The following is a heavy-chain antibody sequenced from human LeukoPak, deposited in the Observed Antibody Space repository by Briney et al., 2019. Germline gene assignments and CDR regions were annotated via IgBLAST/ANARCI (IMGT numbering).Heavy chain of an antibody. CDR3: ARDRIYGSGSDHFDY. CDR2: IYHSGSS. D-gene: IGHD3-10*01. J-gene: IGHJ4*02. V-gene: IGHV4-38-2*02. CDR1: GYSIRSGYY. Sequence: PSETLSLTCTVSGYSIRSGYYWGWIRQPPVQGLKWIGSIYHSGSSYYNPSLRSRVIISVDTSKNKLSLKLSSVTAADTAVYFCARDRIYGSGSDHFDYWGQGTLVTVSS.